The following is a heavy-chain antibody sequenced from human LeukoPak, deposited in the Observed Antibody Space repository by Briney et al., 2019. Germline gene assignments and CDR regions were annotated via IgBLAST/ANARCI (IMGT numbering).Heavy chain of an antibody. CDR1: GYTFTSYG. D-gene: IGHD3-10*01. J-gene: IGHJ6*02. Sequence: GASVKVSCKASGYTFTSYGISWVRQAPGQGLEWMGGIIPIFGTANYAQKFQGRVTITADESTSTAYMELSSLRSEDTAVYCCARGDAGRLLDYGMDVWGQGTTVTVSS. V-gene: IGHV1-69*13. CDR2: IIPIFGTA. CDR3: ARGDAGRLLDYGMDV.